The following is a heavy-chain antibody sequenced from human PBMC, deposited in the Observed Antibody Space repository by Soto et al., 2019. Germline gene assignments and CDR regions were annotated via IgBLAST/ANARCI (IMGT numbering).Heavy chain of an antibody. CDR2: IYYSGST. V-gene: IGHV4-31*03. CDR3: ARFPPSIAARRGYFDY. J-gene: IGHJ4*02. Sequence: SETLSLTCTVSGGSISSGGYYWSWIRQHPGKGLEWIGYIYYSGSTYYNPSLKSRVTISVDTSKNQFSLKLSSVTAADTAVYYCARFPPSIAARRGYFDYWGQGTLVTVSS. D-gene: IGHD6-6*01. CDR1: GGSISSGGYY.